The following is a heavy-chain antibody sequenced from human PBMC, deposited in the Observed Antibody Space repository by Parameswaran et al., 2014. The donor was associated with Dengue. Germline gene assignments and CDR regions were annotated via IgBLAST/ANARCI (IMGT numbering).Heavy chain of an antibody. V-gene: IGHV3-74*01. Sequence: QAGGSLRLSCEASGFTFSSYWMHWVRQAPGKGLVWVSRISSDGSSTSYADSVKGRFTISRDNAKNTLFLQMNSLRAEDTAVYYCARPPGYYSYYHMDVWGKGTTVTVSS. CDR1: GFTFSSYW. CDR2: ISSDGSST. CDR3: ARPPGYYSYYHMDV. J-gene: IGHJ6*03.